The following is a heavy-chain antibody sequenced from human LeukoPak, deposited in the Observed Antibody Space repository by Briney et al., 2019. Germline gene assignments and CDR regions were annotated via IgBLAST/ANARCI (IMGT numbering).Heavy chain of an antibody. V-gene: IGHV1-2*04. CDR2: INPNSGGT. J-gene: IGHJ4*02. CDR3: AGSVIPIAARPPLGFDY. CDR1: GYTFTGYY. D-gene: IGHD6-6*01. Sequence: ASVKVSCKASGYTFTGYYMHWVRQAPGQGLEWMGWINPNSGGTNYAQKFQGWVTMTRDTSISTAYMELSRLRSDDTAMYYCAGSVIPIAARPPLGFDYWGQGTLATVSS.